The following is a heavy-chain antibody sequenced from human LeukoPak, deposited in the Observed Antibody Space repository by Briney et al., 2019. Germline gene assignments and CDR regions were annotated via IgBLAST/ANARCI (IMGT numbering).Heavy chain of an antibody. CDR3: ARESQFNAFDI. V-gene: IGHV4-30-4*08. J-gene: IGHJ3*02. Sequence: SETLSLTCTVSGGSISSGDYYWSWIRQPPGKGLEWIGYIYYSGSTYYNPSLKSRVTISVDTSKNQFSPKLSSVTAADTTVYYCARESQFNAFDIWGQGTMVTVSS. CDR2: IYYSGST. CDR1: GGSISSGDYY.